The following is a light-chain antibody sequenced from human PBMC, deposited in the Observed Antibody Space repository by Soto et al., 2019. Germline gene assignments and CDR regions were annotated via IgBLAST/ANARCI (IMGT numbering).Light chain of an antibody. CDR2: DVT. J-gene: IGLJ2*01. CDR3: CSYAGSYTFV. V-gene: IGLV2-11*01. CDR1: SSDVGGYDF. Sequence: QSVLTQPRSVSGSPGQSVTISCTGTSSDVGGYDFVSWYQQYPGKAPKFMIYDVTERPSGVPDRFSGSKSGNTASLTISGLQVEDEADYYCCSYAGSYTFVFGGGTQLTVL.